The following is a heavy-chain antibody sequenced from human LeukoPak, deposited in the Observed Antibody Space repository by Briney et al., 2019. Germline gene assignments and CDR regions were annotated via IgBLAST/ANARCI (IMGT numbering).Heavy chain of an antibody. Sequence: GGSLRLSCAASGFSFSSHWVHWVRQAPGKGLVWVSRISDDGCYTSNVDSVKGRFTVSRDNVNNMLYLQMNGLRAEDTAVYYCAKDTDGDAAFDIWGQGTIVTVCS. V-gene: IGHV3-74*01. CDR2: ISDDGCYT. CDR3: AKDTDGDAAFDI. J-gene: IGHJ3*02. CDR1: GFSFSSHW. D-gene: IGHD4-17*01.